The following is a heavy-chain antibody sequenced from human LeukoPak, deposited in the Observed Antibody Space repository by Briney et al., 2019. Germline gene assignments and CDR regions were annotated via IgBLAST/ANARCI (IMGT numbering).Heavy chain of an antibody. CDR1: GFTLSSYW. V-gene: IGHV3-7*01. D-gene: IGHD1-26*01. CDR2: IKQDGSEK. Sequence: PGGTLRLSCAASGFTLSSYWMSWVRQAPGKGLEWVANIKQDGSEKYYVDSVKGRFTISRDNAKNSLYLQMNSLRVEDTAVYYCASRIVGTPDYFDYWGQGTLVTVSS. CDR3: ASRIVGTPDYFDY. J-gene: IGHJ4*02.